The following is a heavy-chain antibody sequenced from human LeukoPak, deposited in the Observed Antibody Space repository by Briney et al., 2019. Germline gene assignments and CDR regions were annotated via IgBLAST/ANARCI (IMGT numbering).Heavy chain of an antibody. CDR1: GFIFSTYT. V-gene: IGHV3-21*04. J-gene: IGHJ4*02. CDR3: ARATWTSGNPPVWSD. Sequence: GGSLRLSCAASGFIFSTYTMNWVRQAPGKGLEWVSSISSGGSYIYYADSVKGRFTISRDNAKNSLYLQMNNLRVEDTALYYCARATWTSGNPPVWSDWCQGTLLTVSS. D-gene: IGHD4-23*01. CDR2: ISSGGSYI.